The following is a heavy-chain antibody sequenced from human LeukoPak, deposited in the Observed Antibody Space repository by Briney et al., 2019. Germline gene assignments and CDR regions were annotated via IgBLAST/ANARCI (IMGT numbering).Heavy chain of an antibody. J-gene: IGHJ4*02. Sequence: GGSLRLSCAASGFTFNTYSMNWVRQAPGKGLEWVSSISSTTIYRYYADSVRGRFTVSRDNAKNSLYLQMNSLRAEDTAVYYCAARGDYGDYFDYWGQGTLVTVSS. V-gene: IGHV3-21*01. CDR2: ISSTTIYR. CDR3: AARGDYGDYFDY. CDR1: GFTFNTYS. D-gene: IGHD4-17*01.